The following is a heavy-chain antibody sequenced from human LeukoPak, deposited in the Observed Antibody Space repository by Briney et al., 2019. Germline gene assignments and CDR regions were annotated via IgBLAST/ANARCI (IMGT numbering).Heavy chain of an antibody. CDR2: INPSGGST. Sequence: AASVKVSCTASGYTFTSYYMHWVRQAPGQGLEWMGIINPSGGSTSYAQKFQGRVTMTRDTSTSTVYMELSSLRSEDTAVYYCARGLHYDSSGYYSQGYWGQGTLVTVSS. CDR3: ARGLHYDSSGYYSQGY. J-gene: IGHJ4*02. D-gene: IGHD3-22*01. CDR1: GYTFTSYY. V-gene: IGHV1-46*01.